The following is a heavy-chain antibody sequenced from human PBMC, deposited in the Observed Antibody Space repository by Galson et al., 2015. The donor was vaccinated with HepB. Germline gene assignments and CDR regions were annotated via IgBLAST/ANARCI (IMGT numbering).Heavy chain of an antibody. CDR3: ASRHSYFRSGTWYNVSDY. V-gene: IGHV3-30*02. Sequence: SLRLSCAASGFTFSSYGMHWVRQAPGKGLEWVAFIRYDGRNKYYADSVKGRFTISRDNSKNTVYLQMNSLRAEDTAVYYCASRHSYFRSGTWYNVSDYWGQGTLVTVSS. CDR2: IRYDGRNK. J-gene: IGHJ4*02. D-gene: IGHD3-10*01. CDR1: GFTFSSYG.